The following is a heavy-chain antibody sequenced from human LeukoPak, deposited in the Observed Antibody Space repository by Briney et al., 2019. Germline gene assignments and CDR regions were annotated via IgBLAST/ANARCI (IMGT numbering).Heavy chain of an antibody. V-gene: IGHV3-48*01. CDR2: VSSSSSTI. D-gene: IGHD6-19*01. CDR3: ARPYFLAVAGMAGPIDY. J-gene: IGHJ4*02. Sequence: GGSLRLSFAASGFTFSSYSMNWVRQAPGKGLEWVSYVSSSSSTIYYADSVKGRFTISRDNAKNSLYLQMNSLRAEDTAVYYCARPYFLAVAGMAGPIDYWGQGTLVTVSS. CDR1: GFTFSSYS.